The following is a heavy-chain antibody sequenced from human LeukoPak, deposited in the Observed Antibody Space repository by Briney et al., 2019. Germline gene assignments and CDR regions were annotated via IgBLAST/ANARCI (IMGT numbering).Heavy chain of an antibody. D-gene: IGHD1-26*01. CDR3: ARDSGLSGSYSYYYYYYMDV. J-gene: IGHJ6*03. Sequence: PSETLSLTCTVSGGSISSSSYYWGWIRQPPGKGLEWIGYIYYSGSTNYNPSLKSRVTISVDTSKNQFSLKLSSVTAADTAVYYCARDSGLSGSYSYYYYYYMDVWGKGTTVTVSS. CDR2: IYYSGST. V-gene: IGHV4-61*01. CDR1: GGSISSSSYY.